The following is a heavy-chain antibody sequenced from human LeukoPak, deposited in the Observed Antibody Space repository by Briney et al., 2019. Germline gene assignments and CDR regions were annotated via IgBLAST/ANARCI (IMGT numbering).Heavy chain of an antibody. CDR1: GGSISSYY. Sequence: SETLSLTCTVSGGSISSYYWSWIRQPPGKGLEWLGYIYYSGNTIYNPSLKSRVTISIDTSKNQFSLKLSSVTAADTAVYYCAGAPLGYCSSTSCYSSYYYYYGMDVWGQGTTVTVSS. V-gene: IGHV4-59*01. CDR2: IYYSGNT. CDR3: AGAPLGYCSSTSCYSSYYYYYGMDV. J-gene: IGHJ6*02. D-gene: IGHD2-2*01.